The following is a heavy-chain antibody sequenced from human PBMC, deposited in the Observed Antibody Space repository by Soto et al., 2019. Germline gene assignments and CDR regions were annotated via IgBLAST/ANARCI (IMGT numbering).Heavy chain of an antibody. CDR2: IWYDGSNK. V-gene: IGHV3-33*01. CDR1: GFTFSSYG. D-gene: IGHD6-19*01. CDR3: ARSPGIAVAGTDYYYYYGMDV. Sequence: GGSLRLSCAASGFTFSSYGMHWVRQAPGKGLEWVAVIWYDGSNKYYADSVKGRFTISRDNSKNTLYLQMNSLRAEDTAVYYCARSPGIAVAGTDYYYYYGMDVWGQGTTVTVSS. J-gene: IGHJ6*02.